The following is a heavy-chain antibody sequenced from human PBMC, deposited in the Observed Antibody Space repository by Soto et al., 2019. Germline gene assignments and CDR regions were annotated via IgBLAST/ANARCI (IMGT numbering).Heavy chain of an antibody. CDR3: AKDFEYYYDSSGYLYLDY. CDR1: GFTFSSYA. Sequence: GGSLRLSCAASGFTFSSYAMSWVRQAPGKGLEWVSAISGSGGSTYYADSVKGRFTISRDNSKNTLYLQMNSLRAEDTAVYYCAKDFEYYYDSSGYLYLDYWGQGTLVTVSS. CDR2: ISGSGGST. J-gene: IGHJ4*02. D-gene: IGHD3-22*01. V-gene: IGHV3-23*01.